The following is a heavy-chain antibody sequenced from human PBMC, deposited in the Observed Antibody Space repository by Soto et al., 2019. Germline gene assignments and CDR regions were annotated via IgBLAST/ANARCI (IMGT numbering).Heavy chain of an antibody. CDR3: AASIFYYGMDV. Sequence: VESLKISCKGFGYTFTNYWIGWVRQMPGKGPEWMGIIYPGDSDTKYNPSFQGQVTISADKSITTTYLQWSSLKASDTAIYYCAASIFYYGMDVWGQGTTVT. V-gene: IGHV5-51*01. CDR2: IYPGDSDT. CDR1: GYTFTNYW. J-gene: IGHJ6*02.